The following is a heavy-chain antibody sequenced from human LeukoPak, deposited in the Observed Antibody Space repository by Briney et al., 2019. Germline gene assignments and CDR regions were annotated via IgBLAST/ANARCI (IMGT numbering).Heavy chain of an antibody. Sequence: EASVKVSCKASGYTFTGYYMHWVRQAPGQGLEWMGWINPNSGGTNYAQKFQGRVTMTRDTSISTAYMELSRLRSDDTAVYYCARDRSGSSSWYENWFDPWGQGTLVTVSS. D-gene: IGHD6-13*01. CDR1: GYTFTGYY. CDR3: ARDRSGSSSWYENWFDP. J-gene: IGHJ5*02. V-gene: IGHV1-2*02. CDR2: INPNSGGT.